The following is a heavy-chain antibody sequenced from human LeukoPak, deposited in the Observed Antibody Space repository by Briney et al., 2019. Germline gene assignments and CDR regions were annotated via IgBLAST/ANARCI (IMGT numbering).Heavy chain of an antibody. CDR1: AGSVTSSSYY. CDR3: ARIVVVAATFEFLAIDI. J-gene: IGHJ3*02. Sequence: NPSESLSLTCTVAAGSVTSSSYYCGWLRPPPGKGLEWIGRTYYDGSIYYNSSLKSRVTISVETSKNQFSLKLSSVTDADTAVYYCARIVVVAATFEFLAIDIWGQGTMVTVSS. D-gene: IGHD2-15*01. CDR2: TYYDGSI. V-gene: IGHV4-39*01.